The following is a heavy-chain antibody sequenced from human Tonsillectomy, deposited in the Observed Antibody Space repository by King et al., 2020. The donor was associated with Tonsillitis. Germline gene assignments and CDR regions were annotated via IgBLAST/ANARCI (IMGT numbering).Heavy chain of an antibody. CDR1: GFTFSSDG. V-gene: IGHV3-30*18. J-gene: IGHJ4*02. CDR2: ISYDGSNK. CDR3: AKGSRNYYDFWSGYPDY. Sequence: VQLVQSGGGVVQPGRSLRLSCAASGFTFSSDGMHWVRQAPGKGLEWVAVISYDGSNKYYADSVKGRFTISRDNSKNTLYLQMNSLRAEDTAVYYCAKGSRNYYDFWSGYPDYWGQGTLVTVSS. D-gene: IGHD3-3*01.